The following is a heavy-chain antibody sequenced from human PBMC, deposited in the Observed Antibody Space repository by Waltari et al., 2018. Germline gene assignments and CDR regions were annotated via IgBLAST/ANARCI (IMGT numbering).Heavy chain of an antibody. CDR1: GFTFNTYS. V-gene: IGHV3-48*04. D-gene: IGHD1-26*01. CDR2: ISSSTNTI. CDR3: ARGANSGDSRFDY. Sequence: EVQLVESGGGLVQPGGSLRLSCAASGFTFNTYSMNWVRQAPGKGLEWVSFISSSTNTIYYADSVKGRFTISRDNAKDSLYLQVNSLRVEDTAVYYCARGANSGDSRFDYWGQGTLVTVSS. J-gene: IGHJ4*02.